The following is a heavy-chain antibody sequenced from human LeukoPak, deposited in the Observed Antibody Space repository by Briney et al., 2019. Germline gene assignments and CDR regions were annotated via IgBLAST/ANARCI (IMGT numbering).Heavy chain of an antibody. CDR2: IFYSGST. Sequence: SETLSLTCTVSGRSISSTDFYWSWIRQPPGKGLEWIGYIFYSGSTYYNPSLQSRVTISVNTSKNQFSLTLSSVTAADTAVYYCARYYSGSGSYLRVVDYWGQGTLVTVSS. V-gene: IGHV4-30-4*01. CDR1: GRSISSTDFY. D-gene: IGHD3-10*01. CDR3: ARYYSGSGSYLRVVDY. J-gene: IGHJ4*02.